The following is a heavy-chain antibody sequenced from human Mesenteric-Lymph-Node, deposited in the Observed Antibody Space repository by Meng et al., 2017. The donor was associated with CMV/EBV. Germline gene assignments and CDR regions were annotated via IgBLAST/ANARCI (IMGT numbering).Heavy chain of an antibody. Sequence: GESLKISCAASGFTFSSYAMHWVRQAPGKGLEWVAVTSSDGSNTHYADSVKGRFTISRDNSKNTLYVQMNSLGAEDTAVYYCARDRHDFWSGYSFDYWGQGTLVTVSS. V-gene: IGHV3-30-3*01. D-gene: IGHD3-3*01. J-gene: IGHJ4*02. CDR2: TSSDGSNT. CDR1: GFTFSSYA. CDR3: ARDRHDFWSGYSFDY.